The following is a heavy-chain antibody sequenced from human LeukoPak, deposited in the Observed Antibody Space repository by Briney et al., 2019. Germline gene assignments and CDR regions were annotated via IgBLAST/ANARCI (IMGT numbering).Heavy chain of an antibody. CDR2: ISGSGDTT. CDR1: GFTFEDYN. V-gene: IGHV3-21*01. J-gene: IGHJ4*02. Sequence: GGSLRLSCAASGFTFEDYNMHWVRQASGKGLEWVSAISGSGDTTFYADSVKGRFTISRDNAKNSLYLQKNSLRAEDTAVYYCARDSKLEAVNSVFDYWGQGTLVTVSS. CDR3: ARDSKLEAVNSVFDY. D-gene: IGHD1-1*01.